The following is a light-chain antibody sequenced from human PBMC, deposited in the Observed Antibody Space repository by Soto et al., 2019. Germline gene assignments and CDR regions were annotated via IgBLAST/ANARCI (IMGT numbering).Light chain of an antibody. CDR2: GGS. J-gene: IGKJ1*01. CDR1: QSVSSNH. V-gene: IGKV3-20*01. Sequence: DIVLTQSPGTLSLSPGERATLYCRASQSVSSNHLAWYQQKPGQAPRLLIYGGSSRATGIPVRFSGSGSETDFTLTITRLEPEDFAMYYCQQYSSSRTFGQGTKVES. CDR3: QQYSSSRT.